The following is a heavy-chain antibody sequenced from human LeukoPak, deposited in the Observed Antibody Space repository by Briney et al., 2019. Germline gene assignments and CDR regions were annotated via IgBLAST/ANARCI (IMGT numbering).Heavy chain of an antibody. D-gene: IGHD3-9*01. CDR2: IFASGTA. CDR1: GASINSDSDY. Sequence: PSETLSLTCSVSGASINSDSDYWSWIRQPAGKGLQWIGRIFASGTANYNPSLKGRVTLSVDTSRNQFSLNLSSVTAADTALYYCARESITFYDILTGQPGAPRYYFDYWGQGTLVTVSS. CDR3: ARESITFYDILTGQPGAPRYYFDY. V-gene: IGHV4-61*02. J-gene: IGHJ4*02.